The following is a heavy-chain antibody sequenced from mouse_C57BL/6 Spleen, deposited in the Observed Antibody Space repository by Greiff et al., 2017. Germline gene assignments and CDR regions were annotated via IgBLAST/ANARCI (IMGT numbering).Heavy chain of an antibody. Sequence: EVMLVESGGDLVKPGGSLKLSCAASGFTFSSYGMSWVRQTPDKRLEWVATISSGGSYTYYPDSVKGRFTISRDNAKNTLYLQMSSLKSEDTAMYYCATGNYYFDYWGQGTTLTVSS. CDR3: ATGNYYFDY. CDR2: ISSGGSYT. V-gene: IGHV5-6*01. CDR1: GFTFSSYG. J-gene: IGHJ2*01. D-gene: IGHD2-1*01.